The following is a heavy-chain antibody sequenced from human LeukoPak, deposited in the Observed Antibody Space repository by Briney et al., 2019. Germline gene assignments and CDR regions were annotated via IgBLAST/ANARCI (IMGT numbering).Heavy chain of an antibody. D-gene: IGHD3-3*01. V-gene: IGHV3-23*01. J-gene: IGHJ6*03. CDR3: AKGPRYYDFWSGYYHYYYMDV. Sequence: PGGSLRLSCAASGFAFSSYAMSWVRQAPWKGLEWGSGISGTGGSTYYADSVKGRFTISRDNSKNTLYLQMNSLRAEDTAVYYCAKGPRYYDFWSGYYHYYYMDVWGKGTTVTVS. CDR1: GFAFSSYA. CDR2: ISGTGGST.